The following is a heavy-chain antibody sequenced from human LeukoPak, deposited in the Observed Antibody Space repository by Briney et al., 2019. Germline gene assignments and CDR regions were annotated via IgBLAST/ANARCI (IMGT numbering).Heavy chain of an antibody. CDR2: ISGNSRYI. D-gene: IGHD6-13*01. CDR3: ARVAEAAAFDS. J-gene: IGHJ4*02. CDR1: GFTFSSYA. Sequence: PGGSLRLSCAASGFTFSSYAMYWVRQAPGKGLEWVSSISGNSRYIYYADSMRGRFTISRDNAKNSLYLQMNSLKPEDTAVYYCARVAEAAAFDSWGQGTLVTVSS. V-gene: IGHV3-21*06.